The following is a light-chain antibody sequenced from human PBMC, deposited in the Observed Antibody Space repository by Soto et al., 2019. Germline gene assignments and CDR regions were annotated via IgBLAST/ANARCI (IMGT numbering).Light chain of an antibody. Sequence: SYELTQPPSVSVAPGKTARITCGGDNIGSKSVHWYQQKPGQAPVLVIYYDSDRPSGIPERFSGSNSGNTATLTISGVEAGDEADYYCQVWDSSSDHLVLGTGTKLTVL. CDR2: YDS. CDR1: NIGSKS. CDR3: QVWDSSSDHLV. J-gene: IGLJ1*01. V-gene: IGLV3-21*04.